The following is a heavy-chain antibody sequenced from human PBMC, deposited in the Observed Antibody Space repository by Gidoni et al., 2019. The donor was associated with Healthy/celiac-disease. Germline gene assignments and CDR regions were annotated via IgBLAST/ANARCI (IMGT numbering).Heavy chain of an antibody. J-gene: IGHJ5*02. CDR3: ARERSYYYDP. CDR2: ISSSSSYI. V-gene: IGHV3-21*01. D-gene: IGHD3-10*01. CDR1: GFTFSSYS. Sequence: EVQLVESGGGLVKPGGSLRLSCAASGFTFSSYSMNWVRQAPGKGLEWVSSISSSSSYIYYADSVKCRFTISRDNAKNSRYLQMNSLRAEDTAVYYCARERSYYYDPWGQGTLVTVSS.